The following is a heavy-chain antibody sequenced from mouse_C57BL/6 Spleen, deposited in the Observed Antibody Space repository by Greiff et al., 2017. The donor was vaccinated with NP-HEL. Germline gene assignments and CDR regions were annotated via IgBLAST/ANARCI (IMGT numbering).Heavy chain of an antibody. Sequence: VQLQQSGPGLVQPSQSLSITCTVSGFSLTSYGVHWVRQSPGKGLEWLGVIWSGGSTDYNAAFISRLSISKDNSKSQVFFKMNSLQADDTAIYYCAREGGLYYGSSLYYYAMDYWGQGTSVTVSS. V-gene: IGHV2-2*01. CDR3: AREGGLYYGSSLYYYAMDY. D-gene: IGHD1-1*01. CDR1: GFSLTSYG. CDR2: IWSGGST. J-gene: IGHJ4*01.